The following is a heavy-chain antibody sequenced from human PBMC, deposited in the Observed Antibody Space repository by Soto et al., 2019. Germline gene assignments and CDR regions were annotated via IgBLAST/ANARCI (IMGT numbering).Heavy chain of an antibody. D-gene: IGHD2-2*01. CDR3: AKDRGCSSATCYQAD. V-gene: IGHV3-23*01. Sequence: GGSLRLSCVASGFAFSTYGMSWVRQAPGQGLEWVSAINAGGRSAYYADSVKGRFIISRDNSKNTLFLQMNRLRAEDTAVYYCAKDRGCSSATCYQADWGQGSLVTVSS. J-gene: IGHJ4*02. CDR1: GFAFSTYG. CDR2: INAGGRSA.